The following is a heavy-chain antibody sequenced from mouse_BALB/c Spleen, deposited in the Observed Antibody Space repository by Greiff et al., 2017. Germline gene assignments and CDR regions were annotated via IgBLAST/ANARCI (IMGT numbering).Heavy chain of an antibody. CDR3: ARHRRVFAY. CDR2: ISNGGGST. Sequence: EVQGVESGGGLVQPGGSLKLSCAASGFTFSSYTMSWVRQTPEKRLEWVAYISNGGGSTYYPDTVKGRFTISRDNAKNTLYLQMSSLKSEDTAMYYCARHRRVFAYWGQGTLVTVSA. J-gene: IGHJ3*01. V-gene: IGHV5-12-2*01. CDR1: GFTFSSYT.